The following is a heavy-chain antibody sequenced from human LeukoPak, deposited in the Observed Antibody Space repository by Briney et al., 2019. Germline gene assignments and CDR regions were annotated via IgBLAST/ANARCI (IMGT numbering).Heavy chain of an antibody. Sequence: TGGSLRLSCAASGFTFSSYAMHWVRRAPGKGPEWVTVISYDGSSKYFADSVKGRFTISRDNSKNTLYLQMNSLRAEDTAVYYCAEVVINGYWGQGTLVTVSS. CDR2: ISYDGSSK. CDR1: GFTFSSYA. CDR3: AEVVINGY. J-gene: IGHJ4*02. D-gene: IGHD3-22*01. V-gene: IGHV3-30-3*02.